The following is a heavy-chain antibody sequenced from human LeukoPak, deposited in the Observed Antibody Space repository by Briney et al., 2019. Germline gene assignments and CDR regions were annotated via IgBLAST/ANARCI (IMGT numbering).Heavy chain of an antibody. CDR1: GGTFSSYA. Sequence: ASVKVSCKASGGTFSSYAISWVRQAPGQGLEWMGGIIPIFGTANYAQKFQGRVTITTDESTSTAYKELSSLRSEDTAVYYCARAVGYCGGDCPALDYWGQGTLVTVSS. CDR3: ARAVGYCGGDCPALDY. CDR2: IIPIFGTA. V-gene: IGHV1-69*05. J-gene: IGHJ4*02. D-gene: IGHD2-21*01.